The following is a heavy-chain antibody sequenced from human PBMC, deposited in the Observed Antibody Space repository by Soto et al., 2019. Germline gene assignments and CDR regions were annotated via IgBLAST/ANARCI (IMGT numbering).Heavy chain of an antibody. CDR3: ARGGGGSYTVYGMDV. CDR2: ISSSSSTL. Sequence: EVQLVESGGGLVQPGGSLRLSCAASGFTFSSYSMNWVRQAPGKGLEWVSYISSSSSTLYYADSVKGRFTISRDNAKNSLYLQMNSLRDEDTAVYYCARGGGGSYTVYGMDVWYQGTTVTVSS. J-gene: IGHJ6*02. D-gene: IGHD1-26*01. CDR1: GFTFSSYS. V-gene: IGHV3-48*02.